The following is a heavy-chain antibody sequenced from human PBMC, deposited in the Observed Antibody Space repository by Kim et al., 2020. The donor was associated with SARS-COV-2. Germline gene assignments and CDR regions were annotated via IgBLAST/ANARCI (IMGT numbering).Heavy chain of an antibody. D-gene: IGHD5-18*01. CDR3: ARGQDTAKTGY. V-gene: IGHV4-39*02. Sequence: STSYNPSLRSRVTISIDTSKSHMSLGLTSVAAADTAVYFCARGQDTAKTGYWGQGTLVTVSS. J-gene: IGHJ4*02. CDR2: ST.